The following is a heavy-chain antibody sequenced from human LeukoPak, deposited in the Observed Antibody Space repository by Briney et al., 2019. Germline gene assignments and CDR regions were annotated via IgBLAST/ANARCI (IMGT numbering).Heavy chain of an antibody. V-gene: IGHV3-20*04. D-gene: IGHD3-22*01. CDR1: GFTFDDYG. J-gene: IGHJ4*02. CDR2: INWNGGST. Sequence: PGGSLRLSCAASGFTFDDYGMSWVRQAPGKGLEWVSGINWNGGSTGYADSVKGRFTISRDSSKNTLYLQMNSLRAEDTAVYYCAKTSDYYFSFDYWGQGTLVTVSS. CDR3: AKTSDYYFSFDY.